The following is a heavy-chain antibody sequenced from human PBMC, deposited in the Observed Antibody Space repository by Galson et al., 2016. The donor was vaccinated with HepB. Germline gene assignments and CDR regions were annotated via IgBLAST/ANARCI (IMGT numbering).Heavy chain of an antibody. V-gene: IGHV3-23*01. CDR1: GVTFNSYA. J-gene: IGHJ3*02. Sequence: FLRLPCAASGVTFNSYAMSWVRQAPGKGLEWVAVISGSGGSTNYADSVKGRFTISRDNSKNTLYLQMNSLRAEDTAVYYCAKRFYGAVDIWGQGTMVTISS. CDR2: ISGSGGST. CDR3: AKRFYGAVDI. D-gene: IGHD3-3*01.